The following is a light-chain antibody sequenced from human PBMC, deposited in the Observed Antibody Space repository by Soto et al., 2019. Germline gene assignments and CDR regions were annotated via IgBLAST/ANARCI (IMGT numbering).Light chain of an antibody. CDR2: LNSDGSH. J-gene: IGLJ3*02. CDR3: QTWGTGFWV. V-gene: IGLV4-69*01. Sequence: QLVLTQSPSASASLGASVKLTCTLSSGHSSYAIAWHQQQPEKGPRYLMKLNSDGSHSKGDGIPDRFSGSSSGAERYLTISSLQSEDEADYYCQTWGTGFWVFGGGTKLTFL. CDR1: SGHSSYA.